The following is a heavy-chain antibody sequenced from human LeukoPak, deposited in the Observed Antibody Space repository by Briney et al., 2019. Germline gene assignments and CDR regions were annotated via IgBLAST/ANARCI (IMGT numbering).Heavy chain of an antibody. CDR1: GYSFSSYW. D-gene: IGHD2-2*01. Sequence: GESLKISCKGSGYSFSSYWIGWVRQMPGKGLEWMGIIYPGDSDTRYSPSLQGQGSFSVDKSINTAYLQWSTLEASDTAMYYCARQDCYSANCYLEYWGQGTLVTVSS. J-gene: IGHJ4*02. CDR3: ARQDCYSANCYLEY. CDR2: IYPGDSDT. V-gene: IGHV5-51*01.